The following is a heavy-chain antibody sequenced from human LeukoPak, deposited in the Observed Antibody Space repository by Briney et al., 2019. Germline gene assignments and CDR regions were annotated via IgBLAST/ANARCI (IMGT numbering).Heavy chain of an antibody. V-gene: IGHV4-4*07. CDR2: IYTSGST. D-gene: IGHD6-19*01. CDR1: GGSISSYY. Sequence: PSETLSLTCTVSGGSISSYYWSWIRQSAGKGLEWIGRIYTSGSTNYNPSLKSRVTMSVDTSKNQFSLKLSSVTAADTAVYYCARSERVAVAGTAPFDYWGQGTLVTVSS. J-gene: IGHJ4*02. CDR3: ARSERVAVAGTAPFDY.